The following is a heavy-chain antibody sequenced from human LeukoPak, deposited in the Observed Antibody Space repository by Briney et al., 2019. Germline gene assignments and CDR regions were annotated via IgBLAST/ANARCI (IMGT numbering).Heavy chain of an antibody. CDR2: INAGNGDT. CDR1: GYTFTSYA. J-gene: IGHJ4*02. Sequence: ASAKVSCKASGYTFTSYAMHWVRQAPGQRLEWMGWINAGNGDTKYSQRLQGRDTISRDTSASTAYMELSSLRSEDTAVYYCAREDTAFDYWGQGTLVTVSS. CDR3: AREDTAFDY. V-gene: IGHV1-3*01. D-gene: IGHD5-18*01.